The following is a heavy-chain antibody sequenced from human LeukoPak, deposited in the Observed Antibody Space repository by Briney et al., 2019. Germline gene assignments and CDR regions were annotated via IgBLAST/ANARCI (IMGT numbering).Heavy chain of an antibody. J-gene: IGHJ4*02. Sequence: PGGSLRLSCAASGFPFSSYAMSWVRQAPGKGLEWVSAISGNGGTTYYADSVKGRFTISRDNSKNTLYLQMNSLRAEDTAVYYCLQKEYYFDYWGQGTLVTVSS. V-gene: IGHV3-23*01. CDR2: ISGNGGTT. CDR1: GFPFSSYA. CDR3: LQKEYYFDY. D-gene: IGHD2/OR15-2a*01.